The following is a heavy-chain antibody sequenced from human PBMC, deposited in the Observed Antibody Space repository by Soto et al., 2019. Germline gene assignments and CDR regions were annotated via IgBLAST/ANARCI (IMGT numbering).Heavy chain of an antibody. Sequence: GGPLRLSCGASDFTYVMYGVPWVRQAPCPGMEWVAVISSDGTQKHYADSVRGRFTISRDNSKNTLYLQMNGLRPEDTAVYFCARDHGYRFGFNWYYGMDVWGQGTTVTVSS. CDR2: ISSDGTQK. D-gene: IGHD5-18*01. J-gene: IGHJ6*02. V-gene: IGHV3-30-3*01. CDR1: DFTYVMYG. CDR3: ARDHGYRFGFNWYYGMDV.